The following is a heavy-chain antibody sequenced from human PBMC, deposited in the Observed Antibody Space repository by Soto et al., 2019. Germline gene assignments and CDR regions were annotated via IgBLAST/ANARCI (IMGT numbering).Heavy chain of an antibody. CDR2: ITGTDNS. J-gene: IGHJ4*02. D-gene: IGHD6-6*01. Sequence: EVQLLESGGDLVQPGGSLRLSCVVSGFTFTHYAMNWVRQAPGKGLEWVSAITGTDNSYYADSVPGRFTISRDSFESTIYLQMNSLKAEDTAVYYCAKVPWGSSRTGGFDYWGQGTLVTVAS. V-gene: IGHV3-23*01. CDR1: GFTFTHYA. CDR3: AKVPWGSSRTGGFDY.